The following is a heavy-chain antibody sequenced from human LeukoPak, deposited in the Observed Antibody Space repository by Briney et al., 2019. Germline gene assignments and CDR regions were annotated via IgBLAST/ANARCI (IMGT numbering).Heavy chain of an antibody. Sequence: GGSLRLSCAASGFTFSAYVMSWVRQAPGKGLEWVSSITGSVISTYYADAVRGRFTISRDNSKNTLYLQMNSLRVEDTAIYYCAKPRVEIPTTDNDYWGQGTLVTDSS. CDR3: AKPRVEIPTTDNDY. CDR1: GFTFSAYV. V-gene: IGHV3-23*01. J-gene: IGHJ4*02. CDR2: ITGSVIST. D-gene: IGHD1-1*01.